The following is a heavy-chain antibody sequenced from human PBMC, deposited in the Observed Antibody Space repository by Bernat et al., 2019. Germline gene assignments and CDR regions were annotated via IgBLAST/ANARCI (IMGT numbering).Heavy chain of an antibody. CDR2: ISYDGSNK. CDR1: GFTFSSYA. D-gene: IGHD6-13*01. V-gene: IGHV3-30-3*01. CDR3: ARGGQQLAHDAFDI. J-gene: IGHJ3*02. Sequence: QVQLVESGGGVVQPGRSLRLSCAASGFTFSSYAMHWVRQAPGKGLEWVAVISYDGSNKYYADSVKGRFTISRDNSKNTLYLQMNNLRAEDTAVYYCARGGQQLAHDAFDIWGQGTMVTVSS.